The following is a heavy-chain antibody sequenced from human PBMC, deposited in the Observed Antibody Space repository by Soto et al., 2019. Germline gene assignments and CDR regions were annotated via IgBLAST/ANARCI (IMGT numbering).Heavy chain of an antibody. Sequence: QVQLVQSGAEVKKPGASVKVSCKASGYTFTSYGISWVRQAPGQGLEWMGWISAYNGNTNYAQKLQGRVTMTTDTSTSTAYMELRSLRSDDTAVYYCARDLSYGSGSYPFYYYYYGMDVWGQGTTATVSS. V-gene: IGHV1-18*01. J-gene: IGHJ6*02. CDR1: GYTFTSYG. CDR2: ISAYNGNT. D-gene: IGHD3-10*01. CDR3: ARDLSYGSGSYPFYYYYYGMDV.